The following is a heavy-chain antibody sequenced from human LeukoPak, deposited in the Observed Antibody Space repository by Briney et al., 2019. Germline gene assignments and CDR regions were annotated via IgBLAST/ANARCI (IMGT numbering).Heavy chain of an antibody. J-gene: IGHJ2*01. CDR3: ARDFGSEGYTSGWHAFDL. CDR1: AFTFSSYE. D-gene: IGHD6-19*01. V-gene: IGHV3-48*03. Sequence: GGSLRLSCAASAFTFSSYEMNWVRQAPGKGLEWVSYISSSGSIIYYADSVKGRFTISRDNAKNSLYLQMDSLRTEDTAAYYCARDFGSEGYTSGWHAFDLWGRGTLVTVSS. CDR2: ISSSGSII.